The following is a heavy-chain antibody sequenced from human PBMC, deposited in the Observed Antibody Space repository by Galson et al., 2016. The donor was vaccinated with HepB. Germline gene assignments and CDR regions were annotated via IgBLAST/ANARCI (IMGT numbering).Heavy chain of an antibody. D-gene: IGHD3-9*01. Sequence: SLRLSCAASGFTFSSNVMHWVRQAPGKGLEWVAVISYDGSNKFYADSVKGRFTISRDNSKNTLYLQMNSLRTEDTAVYYCARDSYDMLTGYLNYFDYWGQGTLVTVSS. V-gene: IGHV3-30*04. J-gene: IGHJ4*02. CDR1: GFTFSSNV. CDR3: ARDSYDMLTGYLNYFDY. CDR2: ISYDGSNK.